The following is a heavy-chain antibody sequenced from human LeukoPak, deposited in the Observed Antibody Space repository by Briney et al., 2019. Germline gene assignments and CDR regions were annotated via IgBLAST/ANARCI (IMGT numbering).Heavy chain of an antibody. V-gene: IGHV3-53*01. J-gene: IGHJ4*02. Sequence: GGSLRLSCAASGFTVSRKYMSWVRQAPGKGLEWVSVIYSGGSTYYADSVKGRFTISRDNSKNTLYLQMNSLRAEDTAVYYCAKDLVSQRGVGSSEKVDYWGQGTLVTVSS. CDR1: GFTVSRKY. CDR2: IYSGGST. D-gene: IGHD3-10*01. CDR3: AKDLVSQRGVGSSEKVDY.